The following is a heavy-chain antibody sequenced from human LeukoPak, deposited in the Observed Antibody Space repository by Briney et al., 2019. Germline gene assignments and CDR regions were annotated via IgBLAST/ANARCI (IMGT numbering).Heavy chain of an antibody. Sequence: SETLSLTCSVSGGSISYYYWSWIRQPPGKGLEWIGYIYYSGSTNYNPSLKSRVTISLDRSKNQFSLKLSSVTAADTAVYYCARSLRVRGVPDCMDVWGKGTTVTISS. CDR3: ARSLRVRGVPDCMDV. D-gene: IGHD3-10*01. CDR1: GGSISYYY. V-gene: IGHV4-59*01. J-gene: IGHJ6*03. CDR2: IYYSGST.